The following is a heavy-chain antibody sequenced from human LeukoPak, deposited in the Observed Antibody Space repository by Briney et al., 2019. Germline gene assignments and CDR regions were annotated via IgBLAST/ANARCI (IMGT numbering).Heavy chain of an antibody. J-gene: IGHJ4*02. Sequence: SQTLSLTCTVSGVSVTHHFYFWGWIRQPPGKGLEWIGSIYYSGSSYYNPSLKSRVTISVDTSKNQFSLKLSSVTAADTAVYYCAREWEYGSGSYYYYFDYWGQGTLVTVSS. V-gene: IGHV4-39*07. CDR3: AREWEYGSGSYYYYFDY. CDR2: IYYSGSS. CDR1: GVSVTHHFYF. D-gene: IGHD3-10*01.